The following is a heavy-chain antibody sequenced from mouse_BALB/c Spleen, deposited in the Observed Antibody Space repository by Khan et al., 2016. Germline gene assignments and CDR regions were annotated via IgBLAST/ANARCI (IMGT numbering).Heavy chain of an antibody. CDR1: WFSLTDYG. CDR2: IWRGGST. D-gene: IGHD2-14*01. J-gene: IGHJ4*01. Sequence: QVQLKESGPGLVAPSQSLSITCTVSWFSLTDYGVSWIRQPPGKGLEWLGVIWRGGSTYYNSALKSRLSTSKDNSTSQVSLKMNSLQTDDTAMYYCAKHSYYRYDQGDYYAMDYWGQGSSVTVSS. CDR3: AKHSYYRYDQGDYYAMDY. V-gene: IGHV2-6-5*01.